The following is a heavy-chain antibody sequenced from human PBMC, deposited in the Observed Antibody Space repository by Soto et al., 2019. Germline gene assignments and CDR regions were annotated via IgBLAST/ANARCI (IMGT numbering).Heavy chain of an antibody. CDR2: ISYDGSNK. CDR3: AKWGGYCSSTSCQHYGMDV. V-gene: IGHV3-30*18. Sequence: PGGSLRLSCVGSGFTFSNNAMHWVRQAPGKGLEWVAFISYDGSNKYYADSVKGRFTISRDNSKNTLYLQMNSLRAEDTAVYYCAKWGGYCSSTSCQHYGMDVWGQGTTVTVSS. J-gene: IGHJ6*02. D-gene: IGHD2-2*01. CDR1: GFTFSNNA.